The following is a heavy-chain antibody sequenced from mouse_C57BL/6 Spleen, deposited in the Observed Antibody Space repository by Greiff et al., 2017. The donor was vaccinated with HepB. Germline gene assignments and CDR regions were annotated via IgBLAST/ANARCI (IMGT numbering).Heavy chain of an antibody. J-gene: IGHJ2*01. CDR1: GYTFTDYY. CDR2: IYPGSGNT. CDR3: ALYDYDGDPYFDY. V-gene: IGHV1-76*01. Sequence: QVQLQQSGAELVRPGASVKLSCKASGYTFTDYYINWVKQRPGQGLEWIARIYPGSGNTYYNEKFKGKATLTAEKSSSTAYMQLSSLTSEDSAVYFCALYDYDGDPYFDYWGQGTTLTVSS. D-gene: IGHD2-4*01.